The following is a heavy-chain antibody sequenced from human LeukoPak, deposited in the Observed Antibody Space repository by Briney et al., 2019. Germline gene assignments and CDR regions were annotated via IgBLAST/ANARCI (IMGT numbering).Heavy chain of an antibody. Sequence: ASVKVSCKASGYTFTSYGISWVRQAPGQGLEWMGWISAYNGNTNYAQKLQGRVIMTTDTSTSTAYMELRSLRSDDTAVYYCARGRHFGLDILTGPLDYWGQGTLVTVSS. CDR2: ISAYNGNT. CDR1: GYTFTSYG. D-gene: IGHD3-9*01. J-gene: IGHJ4*02. CDR3: ARGRHFGLDILTGPLDY. V-gene: IGHV1-18*04.